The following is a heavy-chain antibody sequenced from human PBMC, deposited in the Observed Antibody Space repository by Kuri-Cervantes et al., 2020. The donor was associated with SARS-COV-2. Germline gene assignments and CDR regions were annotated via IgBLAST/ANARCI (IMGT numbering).Heavy chain of an antibody. CDR1: GFTFGSYV. Sequence: GESLKISCAASGFTFGSYVMNWVRQAPGKGLEWVSYIRSSSSIIYYADSGKGRFTVSRDNVKNALYLQMNSLRAEDTAVYFWARVDPRTDAYNHYYYGLDVWGQGTTVTVSS. V-gene: IGHV3-48*01. J-gene: IGHJ6*02. D-gene: IGHD5-24*01. CDR3: ARVDPRTDAYNHYYYGLDV. CDR2: IRSSSSII.